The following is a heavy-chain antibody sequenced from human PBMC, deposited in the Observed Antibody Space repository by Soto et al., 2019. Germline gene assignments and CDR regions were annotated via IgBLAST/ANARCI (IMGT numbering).Heavy chain of an antibody. Sequence: PGGSLRLSCAASGFTFSGVTMHWVRQASGKGLEWVGRIRSKGNNYATAYAASVTGRFIVSRDDSKNTAYLQMDSLKTDDTAVYYCIRHDPNWYWYWGRGTLVTVSS. J-gene: IGHJ4*02. D-gene: IGHD2-8*02. CDR3: IRHDPNWYWY. V-gene: IGHV3-73*01. CDR1: GFTFSGVT. CDR2: IRSKGNNYAT.